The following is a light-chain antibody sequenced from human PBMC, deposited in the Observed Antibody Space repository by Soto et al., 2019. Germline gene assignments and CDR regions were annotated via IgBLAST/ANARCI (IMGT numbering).Light chain of an antibody. CDR2: TAS. CDR1: QNIKNW. CDR3: QQYNSYSRAT. V-gene: IGKV1-5*03. Sequence: DIQMTQSPSTLSASVGDRVTIACRASQNIKNWLAWYQQKPGKVPKLLIYTASSLESGVPSRFSGSGSGTEFTLTISSLQPDDFATYYCQQYNSYSRATFGQGTKVEIK. J-gene: IGKJ1*01.